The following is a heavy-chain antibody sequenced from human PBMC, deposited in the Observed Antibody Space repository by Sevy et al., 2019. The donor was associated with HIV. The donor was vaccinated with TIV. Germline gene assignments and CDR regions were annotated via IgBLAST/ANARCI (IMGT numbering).Heavy chain of an antibody. CDR1: GFTFSSYA. V-gene: IGHV3-64D*06. D-gene: IGHD2-15*01. CDR3: VKGKRGFCSGGSCYHYYYYYYMDV. Sequence: GGCLRLSCSASGFTFSSYAMHWVRQAPGKGLEYVSAISSNGGSTYYADSVKGRFTISRDNSKNTLYLQMSSLRAEDTAVYYCVKGKRGFCSGGSCYHYYYYYYMDVWGKGTTVTVSS. J-gene: IGHJ6*03. CDR2: ISSNGGST.